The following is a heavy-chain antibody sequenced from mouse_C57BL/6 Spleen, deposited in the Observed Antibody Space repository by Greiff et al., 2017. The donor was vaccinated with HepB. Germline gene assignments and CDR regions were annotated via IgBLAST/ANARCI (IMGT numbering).Heavy chain of an antibody. CDR3: ARGNYGSSYVGFAY. CDR1: GFTFSDYG. V-gene: IGHV5-17*01. D-gene: IGHD1-1*01. Sequence: EVQLVESGGGLVKPGGSLKLSCAASGFTFSDYGMHWVRQAPEKGLEWVAYISSGSSTIYYADTVKGRFTISRDNAKNTLFLQMTSLRSEDTAMYYCARGNYGSSYVGFAYWGQGTLVTVSA. J-gene: IGHJ3*01. CDR2: ISSGSSTI.